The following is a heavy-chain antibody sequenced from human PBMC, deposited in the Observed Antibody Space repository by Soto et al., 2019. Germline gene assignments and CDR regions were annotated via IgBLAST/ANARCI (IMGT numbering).Heavy chain of an antibody. V-gene: IGHV3-33*01. J-gene: IGHJ4*02. CDR1: GFTFSSFG. CDR3: ARVGSGWSVDY. CDR2: IWYDGNNK. D-gene: IGHD6-19*01. Sequence: GSLRLSCAASGFTFSSFGMHWVRQAPGKGLEWVAVIWYDGNNKYYADSVKGRFTISRDNSKNTLYLQMNSLRAEDTAVFYCARVGSGWSVDYWGQGTLVTVSS.